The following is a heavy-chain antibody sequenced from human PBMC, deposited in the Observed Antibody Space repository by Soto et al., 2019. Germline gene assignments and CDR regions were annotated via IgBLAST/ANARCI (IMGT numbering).Heavy chain of an antibody. J-gene: IGHJ4*02. CDR3: VRTSLVVAAATREDY. Sequence: GGSLRLSCAASGFTFSSYWMSWVRQAPGKGLEWVANIKQDGSEKYYVDSVKGRFTISRDNAENTLYLQMNSLRAEDTAVYYCVRTSLVVAAATREDYWGQGTLVTVSS. D-gene: IGHD2-15*01. CDR1: GFTFSSYW. V-gene: IGHV3-7*01. CDR2: IKQDGSEK.